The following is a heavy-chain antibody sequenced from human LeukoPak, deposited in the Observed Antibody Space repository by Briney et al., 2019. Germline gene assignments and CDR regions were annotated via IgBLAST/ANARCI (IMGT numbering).Heavy chain of an antibody. D-gene: IGHD1-1*01. CDR1: GFTFSSFD. J-gene: IGHJ6*03. CDR3: ARGPPRGKYYYMDV. Sequence: GGSLRLSCAASGFTFSSFDMHWVRQPTGQGLEWVSTIGTASDTYYPGSVEGRFTLSRDNAKNSLYLQMNSLTAGDTAVYYCARGPPRGKYYYMDVWGKGTTVTVYS. CDR2: IGTASDT. V-gene: IGHV3-13*01.